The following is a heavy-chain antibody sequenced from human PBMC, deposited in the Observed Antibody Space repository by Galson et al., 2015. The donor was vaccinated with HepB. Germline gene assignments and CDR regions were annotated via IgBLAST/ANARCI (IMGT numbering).Heavy chain of an antibody. Sequence: SVKVSCKASGGTFSRYAISWVRQAPGQGLEWMGGIIPIFGTANYAQKFQGRVTITADESTSTAYMELSSLRSEGTAVYYCARSYSSSWSWFDPWGQGTLVTVSS. CDR2: IIPIFGTA. CDR1: GGTFSRYA. D-gene: IGHD6-13*01. V-gene: IGHV1-69*13. CDR3: ARSYSSSWSWFDP. J-gene: IGHJ5*02.